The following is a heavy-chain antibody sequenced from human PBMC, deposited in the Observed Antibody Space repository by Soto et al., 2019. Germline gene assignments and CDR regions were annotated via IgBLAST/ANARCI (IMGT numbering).Heavy chain of an antibody. V-gene: IGHV4-59*08. Sequence: SETLSLTCTVSGGSISSYYWSWIRQPPGKGLEWIGYIYYSGSTNYNPPLKSRVTISVDTSKNQFSLKLSSVTAADTAVYYCARHWPEYSSSPPFDYWGQGTLVTVSS. D-gene: IGHD6-6*01. J-gene: IGHJ4*02. CDR1: GGSISSYY. CDR3: ARHWPEYSSSPPFDY. CDR2: IYYSGST.